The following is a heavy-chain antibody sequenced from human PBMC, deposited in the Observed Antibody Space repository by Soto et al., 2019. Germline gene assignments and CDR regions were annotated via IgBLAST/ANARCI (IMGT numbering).Heavy chain of an antibody. CDR2: IIPIFGTA. CDR1: GGTFSSYA. Sequence: SVKVSCKASGGTFSSYAISWVRQAPGQGLEWMGGIIPIFGTANYAQKFQGRVTITADESTSTAYMELSSLRSEDTAVYYCARIVYGDYARGFDPWGQGTLVTVSS. D-gene: IGHD4-17*01. CDR3: ARIVYGDYARGFDP. J-gene: IGHJ5*02. V-gene: IGHV1-69*13.